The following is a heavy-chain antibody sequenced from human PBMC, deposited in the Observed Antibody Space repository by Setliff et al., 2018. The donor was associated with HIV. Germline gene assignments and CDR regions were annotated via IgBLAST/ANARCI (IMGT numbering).Heavy chain of an antibody. Sequence: RASVKVSCKASAYTFVDYYMHWVQQAPGKGLEWMGRVDPDDGETIYAEKFQDRLTITADASTDTTYMELSSLRSEDTAVYYCVIVPLYENVYDNIWGSYRPLDYWGQGTLVTVSS. CDR2: VDPDDGET. CDR3: VIVPLYENVYDNIWGSYRPLDY. D-gene: IGHD3-16*02. V-gene: IGHV1-69-2*01. CDR1: AYTFVDYY. J-gene: IGHJ4*02.